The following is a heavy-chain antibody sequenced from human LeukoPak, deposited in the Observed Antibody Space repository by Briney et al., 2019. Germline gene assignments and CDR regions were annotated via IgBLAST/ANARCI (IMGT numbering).Heavy chain of an antibody. Sequence: GGSFRLSCVASGFTFSSRDWMTWVRQAPGKGLEWVANIKQDGSEKNYVDSVKGRFTISRDNSKNTLYLQMNSLRAEDTAVYYCAKRRGLELLYYYYMDVWGKGTTVTVSS. CDR3: AKRRGLELLYYYYMDV. CDR2: IKQDGSEK. D-gene: IGHD1-7*01. CDR1: GFTFSSRDW. V-gene: IGHV3-7*03. J-gene: IGHJ6*03.